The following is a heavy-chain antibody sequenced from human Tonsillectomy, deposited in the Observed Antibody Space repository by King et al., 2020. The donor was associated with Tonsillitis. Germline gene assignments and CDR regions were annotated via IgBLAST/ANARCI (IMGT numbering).Heavy chain of an antibody. Sequence: VQLVESGAEVKKPGASVKVSCKASGYTFTSFDINWVRQATGQGLEWVGWMNPNSGNTGYAQKFQGRVTMTRNTSRSTAYMELSSLRSEDTAVYYCAREGRRYGGYYYMDVWGKGTTVTVSS. CDR3: AREGRRYGGYYYMDV. D-gene: IGHD3-10*01. V-gene: IGHV1-8*01. CDR2: MNPNSGNT. CDR1: GYTFTSFD. J-gene: IGHJ6*03.